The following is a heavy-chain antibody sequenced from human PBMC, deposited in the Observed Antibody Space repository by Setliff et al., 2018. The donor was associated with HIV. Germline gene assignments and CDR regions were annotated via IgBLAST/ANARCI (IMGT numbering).Heavy chain of an antibody. CDR2: INYSGTT. D-gene: IGHD3-16*01. V-gene: IGHV4-39*01. CDR1: GDSISSTTFY. J-gene: IGHJ4*02. Sequence: ASETLSLTCTVSGDSISSTTFYWVWIRQPPGKGLEWIGIINYSGTTYYNPSLKSRVTISVATSKNQFSLRLSSVTAADTAVYYCARGGDGYNYFDYWGQGTLVTVSS. CDR3: ARGGDGYNYFDY.